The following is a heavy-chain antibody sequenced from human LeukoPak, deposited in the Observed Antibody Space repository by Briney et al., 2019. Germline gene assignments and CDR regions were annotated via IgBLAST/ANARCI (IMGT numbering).Heavy chain of an antibody. CDR1: GFTFSYAW. V-gene: IGHV3-15*05. Sequence: PGGPLRLSCAASGFTFSYAWMSGVRQAPGKGLEWVGHIKSKTDCETTNYAAPVKGRFTISRDDSKTTLYQQIHSLKTEHTAVYYCVRFLWGGAFDIWGQGTMVTVSS. CDR3: VRFLWGGAFDI. D-gene: IGHD3-16*01. CDR2: IKSKTDCETT. J-gene: IGHJ3*02.